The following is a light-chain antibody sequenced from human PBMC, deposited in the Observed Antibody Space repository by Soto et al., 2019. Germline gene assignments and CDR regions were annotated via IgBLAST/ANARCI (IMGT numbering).Light chain of an antibody. CDR1: SSNLGAGYD. CDR3: QSFVTTLSAYV. Sequence: SVLTQPRSVSGAPGQTVTISCTGSSSNLGAGYDVHWYQQLPQTAPKLLMFGSSNRPSGVPDRFSGSKSGTSAALAITWLQAEDEADYHCQSFVTTLSAYVFGPGTKVTAL. CDR2: GSS. V-gene: IGLV1-40*01. J-gene: IGLJ1*01.